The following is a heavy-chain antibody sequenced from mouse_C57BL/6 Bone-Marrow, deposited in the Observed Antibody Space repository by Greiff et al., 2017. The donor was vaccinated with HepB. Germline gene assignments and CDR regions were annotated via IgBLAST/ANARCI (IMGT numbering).Heavy chain of an antibody. CDR2: ISSGSSTI. J-gene: IGHJ3*01. CDR1: GFTFSDYG. Sequence: EVKLMESGGGLVKPGGSLKLSCAASGFTFSDYGMHWVRQAPEKGLEWVAYISSGSSTIYYADTVKGRFTISRDNAKNTLFLQMTSLRSEDTAMYYCARRVSKAWFAYWGQGTLVTVSA. CDR3: ARRVSKAWFAY. V-gene: IGHV5-17*01.